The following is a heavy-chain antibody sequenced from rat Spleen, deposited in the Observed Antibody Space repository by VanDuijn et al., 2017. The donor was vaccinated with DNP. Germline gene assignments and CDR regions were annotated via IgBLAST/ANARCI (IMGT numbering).Heavy chain of an antibody. D-gene: IGHD1-10*01. J-gene: IGHJ3*01. CDR1: GFTFSNYY. V-gene: IGHV5-25*01. CDR3: ARHGDVNYEFDWFAY. Sequence: EVQLVESGGGLVQPGRSMKLSCAASGFTFSNYYMAWVRQAPTKGPEGVASISTGGGNTYYRDSVKDRFTISRDNAKSTLYLQMDSQRSEDTATYYCARHGDVNYEFDWFAYWGQGTLVTVSS. CDR2: ISTGGGNT.